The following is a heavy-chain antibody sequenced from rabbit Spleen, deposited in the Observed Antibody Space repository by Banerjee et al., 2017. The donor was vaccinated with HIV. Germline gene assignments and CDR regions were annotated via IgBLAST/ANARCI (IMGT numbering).Heavy chain of an antibody. V-gene: IGHV1S40*01. J-gene: IGHJ3*01. CDR2: IYAGSGSA. D-gene: IGHD4-1*01. Sequence: QSLEESGGDSVKAGGTLTLTCKASGFSFSNNYWICWVRQAPGKGLEWIGCIYAGSGSAYYATWAKGRFTISKTSSTTVTLQMTSLTAADTATYFCARVSETSGWGEDLWGQGTLVTVS. CDR3: ARVSETSGWGEDL. CDR1: GFSFSNNYW.